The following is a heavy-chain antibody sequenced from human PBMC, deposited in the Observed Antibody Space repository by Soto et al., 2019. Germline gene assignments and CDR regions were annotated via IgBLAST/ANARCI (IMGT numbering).Heavy chain of an antibody. D-gene: IGHD6-6*01. V-gene: IGHV4-39*01. CDR3: AGHSSSSLGRWFDP. CDR1: GGSISSSSYY. Sequence: PSETLSLTCTVSGGSISSSSYYWGWIRQPPGKGLEWIGSTYYSGSTYYNPSLKSRVTISVDTSKNQFSLKLSSVTAADTAVYYCAGHSSSSLGRWFDPWGQGTLVTVSS. CDR2: TYYSGST. J-gene: IGHJ5*02.